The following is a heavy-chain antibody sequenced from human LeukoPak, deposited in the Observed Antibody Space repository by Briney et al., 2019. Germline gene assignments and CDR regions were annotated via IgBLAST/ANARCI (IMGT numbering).Heavy chain of an antibody. J-gene: IGHJ3*02. Sequence: SVKVSCKASGYTFTSYGISWVRQAPGQGLEWMGRIIPILGIANYAQKFQGRVTITADKSTSTAYMELSSLRSEDTAVYYCARRAALDAFDIWGQGTMVTVSS. D-gene: IGHD2-15*01. V-gene: IGHV1-69*04. CDR3: ARRAALDAFDI. CDR2: IIPILGIA. CDR1: GYTFTSYG.